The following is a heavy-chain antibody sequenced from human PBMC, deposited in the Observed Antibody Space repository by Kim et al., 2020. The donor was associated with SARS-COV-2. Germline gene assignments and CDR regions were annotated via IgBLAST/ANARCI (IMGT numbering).Heavy chain of an antibody. CDR1: GFTFSSYS. CDR2: ISSSSSYI. Sequence: GGSLRLSCAASGFTFSSYSMNWVRQAPGKGLEWVSSISSSSSYIYYADSVKGRFTISRDNAKNSLYLQMNSPRAEDTAVYYCARPVGATNHYYYGMDVWGQGTTVTVSS. V-gene: IGHV3-21*04. J-gene: IGHJ6*02. CDR3: ARPVGATNHYYYGMDV. D-gene: IGHD1-26*01.